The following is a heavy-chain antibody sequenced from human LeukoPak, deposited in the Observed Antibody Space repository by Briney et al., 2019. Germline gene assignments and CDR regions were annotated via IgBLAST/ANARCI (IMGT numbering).Heavy chain of an antibody. CDR1: GFTFNTYS. V-gene: IGHV3-48*04. CDR3: ASSKTGIQLWRSFDY. Sequence: GGSLRLSCAASGFTFNTYSMNWVRQGPGKGLEWVSYISPTSSTIYYTDSVKGRFTISRDNARNTLYLQMNYLRAEDTAVYYCASSKTGIQLWRSFDYWGQGALVIVSS. D-gene: IGHD5-18*01. J-gene: IGHJ4*02. CDR2: ISPTSSTI.